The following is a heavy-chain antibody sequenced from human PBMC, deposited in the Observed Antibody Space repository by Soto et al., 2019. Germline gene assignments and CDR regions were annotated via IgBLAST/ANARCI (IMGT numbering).Heavy chain of an antibody. Sequence: PGGSLRLSCAASGFTFSSYAMSWVRQAPGKGLEWVSTISGGGDNTYYADSVKGRFTISRDNSKNTLFLQMNSLRGEDTAIYYCAKGEGVAGTEFDYWGQGALVTVSS. CDR3: AKGEGVAGTEFDY. V-gene: IGHV3-23*01. J-gene: IGHJ4*02. D-gene: IGHD6-19*01. CDR1: GFTFSSYA. CDR2: ISGGGDNT.